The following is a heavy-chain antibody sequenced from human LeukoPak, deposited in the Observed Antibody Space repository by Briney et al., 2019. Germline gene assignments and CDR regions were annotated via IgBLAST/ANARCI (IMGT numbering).Heavy chain of an antibody. J-gene: IGHJ5*02. Sequence: SETLSLTCTVSGGSIRSYYWSWIRQPPGKGLEWIGYIYYSGSTNYNPSLKSRVTISVDTSKNQFSLKLSSVTAADTAVYYCARERYCSSTSCYGYWFDPWGQGTLVTVSS. CDR3: ARERYCSSTSCYGYWFDP. CDR2: IYYSGST. CDR1: GGSIRSYY. D-gene: IGHD2-2*01. V-gene: IGHV4-59*01.